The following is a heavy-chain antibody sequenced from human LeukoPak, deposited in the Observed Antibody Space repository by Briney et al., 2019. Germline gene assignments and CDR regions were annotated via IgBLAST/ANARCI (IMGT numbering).Heavy chain of an antibody. J-gene: IGHJ4*02. CDR1: GGTFSSYA. CDR2: FIPIFGTA. Sequence: SVKVSCKASGGTFSSYAISLVRQAPGQGLEWMGGFIPIFGTANYAQKFQGRVTMTADESTSTAYMELSSLRSEDTAFYYCARPFGYCSSTSCRSPFDYWGQGTLVTVSS. D-gene: IGHD2-2*01. V-gene: IGHV1-69*13. CDR3: ARPFGYCSSTSCRSPFDY.